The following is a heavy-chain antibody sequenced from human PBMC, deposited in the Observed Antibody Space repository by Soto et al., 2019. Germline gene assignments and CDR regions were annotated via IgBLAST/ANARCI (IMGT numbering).Heavy chain of an antibody. CDR2: IYYSGST. D-gene: IGHD3-22*01. CDR1: GGSISSGGYY. CDR3: ARAPYYYDSSGPHNWFDP. J-gene: IGHJ5*02. Sequence: SETLSLTCTVSGGSISSGGYYWSWIRQHPGKGLEWIGYIYYSGSTYYNPSLKRRVTIPVDTSKNQFSLKLSSVTAADTAVYYCARAPYYYDSSGPHNWFDPWGQGTLVTVSS. V-gene: IGHV4-31*03.